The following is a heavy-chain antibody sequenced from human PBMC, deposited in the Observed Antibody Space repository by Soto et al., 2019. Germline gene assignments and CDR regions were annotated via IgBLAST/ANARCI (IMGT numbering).Heavy chain of an antibody. CDR3: ARDRTSTLVDRYYSMDV. J-gene: IGHJ6*02. D-gene: IGHD1-26*01. CDR1: GGTFSNYG. Sequence: QVQLVQSGAEVKKPGSLVKVSCKASGGTFSNYGISWVRQAPGQGLEWMGGIIPMFGTSNYAQKFQGRVTITADASTSTAYMELSSLRSEDTAVYYCARDRTSTLVDRYYSMDVWGQGTTVTVSS. CDR2: IIPMFGTS. V-gene: IGHV1-69*01.